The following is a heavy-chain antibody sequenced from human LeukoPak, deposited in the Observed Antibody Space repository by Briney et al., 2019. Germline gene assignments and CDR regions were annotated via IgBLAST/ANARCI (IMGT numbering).Heavy chain of an antibody. J-gene: IGHJ4*02. Sequence: PGGSLRLSCAASGFTFSSYWMSWVREAPGKGLEWVANIKPDGSETYYVDSVKGRFTISRDNAKNSLYLQMNSLRAEDTAVYYCARDRSRLVFWGQGTLVTVSS. V-gene: IGHV3-7*01. CDR3: ARDRSRLVF. CDR1: GFTFSSYW. D-gene: IGHD6-6*01. CDR2: IKPDGSET.